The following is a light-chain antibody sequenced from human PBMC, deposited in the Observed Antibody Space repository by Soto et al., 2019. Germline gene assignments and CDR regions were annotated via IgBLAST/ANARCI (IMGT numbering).Light chain of an antibody. CDR1: QSVSSY. V-gene: IGKV3-11*01. CDR2: DAS. J-gene: IGKJ5*01. CDR3: QQRDNWPPAIT. Sequence: ETVLTQSPATLSLSPGKRATLSCRARQSVSSYLAWFQQKPGQAPRLLIYDASKRAAGIPARFSGSGSETDFTLTISSLEPEDFAVYDCQQRDNWPPAITFGQGTRLEI.